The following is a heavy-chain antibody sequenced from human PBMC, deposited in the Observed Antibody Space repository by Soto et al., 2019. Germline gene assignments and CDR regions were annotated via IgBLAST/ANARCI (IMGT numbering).Heavy chain of an antibody. D-gene: IGHD3-10*01. CDR1: GGTISSYY. CDR2: IYYSGST. J-gene: IGHJ4*02. CDR3: ARQNGSGSYYIRPFDY. V-gene: IGHV4-59*08. Sequence: SETLSLTCTVSGGTISSYYWSWIRQTPGKGLEWIGYIYYSGSTNYNPSLKSRVTISVDTSKNQFSLKLSSVTAADTAVYYCARQNGSGSYYIRPFDYWGQGTLVTVSS.